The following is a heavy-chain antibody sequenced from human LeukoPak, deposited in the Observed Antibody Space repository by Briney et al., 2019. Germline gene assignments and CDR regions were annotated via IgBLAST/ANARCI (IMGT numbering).Heavy chain of an antibody. V-gene: IGHV3-23*01. J-gene: IGHJ4*02. CDR1: GFTFRNYV. CDR3: AKDISDNWPRAGFDY. Sequence: PGGSLTLSCAASGFTFRNYVMSWVRHAPGEGVEGVSAIDNSGDRTFYGDSVTGRFTISRDVSKNTLYLQMNRLRAEDTAVYYCAKDISDNWPRAGFDYWGQGTLVTVSS. D-gene: IGHD1-1*01. CDR2: IDNSGDRT.